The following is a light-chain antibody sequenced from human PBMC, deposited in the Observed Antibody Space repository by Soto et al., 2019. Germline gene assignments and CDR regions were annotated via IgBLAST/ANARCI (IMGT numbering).Light chain of an antibody. Sequence: QSVLTQPASVSGSPGQSITISCTGTRSDIGAYNFVSWYQQHPGEVPKLMLYDVNVRPSGVSNRFSGSKSGNTASPTISGLQAEDEADYYCTSWTTSTTMIFGGGTKLTVL. J-gene: IGLJ2*01. CDR3: TSWTTSTTMI. V-gene: IGLV2-14*03. CDR1: RSDIGAYNF. CDR2: DVN.